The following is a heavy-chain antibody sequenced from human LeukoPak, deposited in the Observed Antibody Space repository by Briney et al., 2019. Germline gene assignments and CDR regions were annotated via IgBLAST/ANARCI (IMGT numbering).Heavy chain of an antibody. V-gene: IGHV4-31*03. CDR1: GGSISSGGYS. CDR3: ARWGKHQLQKRWGFDY. D-gene: IGHD2-2*01. J-gene: IGHJ4*02. Sequence: SQTLSLTCTVSGGSISSGGYSWSWIRQHPGKGLEWIGYIYYSGSTYYNPSLKSRVTISVDTSKNQFSLKLSSVTAADTAVYYWARWGKHQLQKRWGFDYWGQGTLVTASS. CDR2: IYYSGST.